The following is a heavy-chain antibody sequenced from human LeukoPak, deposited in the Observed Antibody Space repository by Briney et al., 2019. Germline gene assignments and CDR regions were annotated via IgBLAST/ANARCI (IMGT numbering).Heavy chain of an antibody. D-gene: IGHD6-19*01. CDR1: GGSFSGYY. V-gene: IGHV4-34*01. J-gene: IGHJ4*02. CDR3: AREGPVGYSSGWYGY. Sequence: SETLSLTCAVYGGSFSGYYWSWIRQPPGKGLEWIGEINHSGSTNYNPFLKSRVTISVDTSKNQFSLKLSPVTAADTAVYYCAREGPVGYSSGWYGYWGQGTLVTVSS. CDR2: INHSGST.